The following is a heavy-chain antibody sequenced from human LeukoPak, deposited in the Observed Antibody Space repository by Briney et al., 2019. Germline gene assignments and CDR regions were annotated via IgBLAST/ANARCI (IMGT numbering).Heavy chain of an antibody. J-gene: IGHJ4*02. CDR1: GYSISSGYY. D-gene: IGHD6-13*01. CDR2: IYYSGST. Sequence: PSETLSLTCTVSGYSISSGYYWGWIRQPPGKGLEWIGSIYYSGSTYYNPSLKSRVTISVDTSKNQFSLKLSSVTAADTAVYYCASYYSSSWYGTSFFDYWGQGTLVTVSS. CDR3: ASYYSSSWYGTSFFDY. V-gene: IGHV4-38-2*02.